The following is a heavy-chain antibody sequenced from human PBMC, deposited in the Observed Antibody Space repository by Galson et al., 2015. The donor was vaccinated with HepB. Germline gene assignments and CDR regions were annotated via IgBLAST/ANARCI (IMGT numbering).Heavy chain of an antibody. J-gene: IGHJ4*02. CDR2: INSDGSST. D-gene: IGHD6-19*01. CDR1: GFTFSNYW. CDR3: ASRDSSGWSLFDY. V-gene: IGHV3-74*01. Sequence: SLRLSCAASGFTFSNYWMHWVRQAPGKGLVWVSRINSDGSSTTYADSVKGRFTISRDNARNTLYLQMNSLRAEDTAVYYCASRDSSGWSLFDYWGQGTLVTVSS.